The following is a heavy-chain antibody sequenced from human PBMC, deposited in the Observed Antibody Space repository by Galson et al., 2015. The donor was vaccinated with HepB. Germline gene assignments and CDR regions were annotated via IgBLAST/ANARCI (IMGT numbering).Heavy chain of an antibody. CDR3: ARDNCSGGSCYSLFDP. J-gene: IGHJ5*02. CDR1: GGSFSGYY. Sequence: SETLSLTCAVYGGSFSGYYWSWIRQPPGKGLEWIGEINHSGSTNYNPSLKSRVTISVDTSKNQFSLKLSSVTAADTAVYYCARDNCSGGSCYSLFDPWGQGTLVTVSS. CDR2: INHSGST. D-gene: IGHD2-15*01. V-gene: IGHV4-34*01.